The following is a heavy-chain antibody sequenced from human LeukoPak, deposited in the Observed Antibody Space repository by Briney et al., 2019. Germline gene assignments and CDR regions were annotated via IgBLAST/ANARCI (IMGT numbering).Heavy chain of an antibody. D-gene: IGHD3-16*02. Sequence: GGSLRLSCAASGFTFSSYSMNWVRQAPGKGLEWVSSISSSSYIYYADSVKGRFTISRDNAKNSLYLQMNSLRAEDTAVYYCARVTPIRLGELSFFDYWGQGTLVTVSS. V-gene: IGHV3-21*01. CDR1: GFTFSSYS. CDR2: ISSSSYI. J-gene: IGHJ4*02. CDR3: ARVTPIRLGELSFFDY.